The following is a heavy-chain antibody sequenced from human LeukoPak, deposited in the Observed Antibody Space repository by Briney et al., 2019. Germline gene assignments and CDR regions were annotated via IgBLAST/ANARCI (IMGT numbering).Heavy chain of an antibody. CDR2: ISGSGGST. J-gene: IGHJ4*02. CDR3: AKGGLYVGDYDSSGYPDPFDY. Sequence: GGSLRLSCAASGFTFSSYAMSWVRQAPGKGLEWVSAISGSGGSTYYADSVKGRFTISRDNSKNTLYLQMNSLRAEDTAVYYCAKGGLYVGDYDSSGYPDPFDYWGQGTLVTVSS. V-gene: IGHV3-23*01. CDR1: GFTFSSYA. D-gene: IGHD3-22*01.